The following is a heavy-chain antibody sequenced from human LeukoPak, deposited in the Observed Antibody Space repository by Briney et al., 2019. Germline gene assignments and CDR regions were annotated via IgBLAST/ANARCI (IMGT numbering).Heavy chain of an antibody. CDR1: GFTFSSYE. Sequence: GGSLRLSCAAYGFTFSSYEMNWVRQAPGKGLEWVSYISSSGSTIYYADSVKGRFTISRDNAKNSLYLQMDSLRAEDTAVYYCARAPLYYDILTGYGGPPYYFDYWGQGTLVTVFS. V-gene: IGHV3-48*03. J-gene: IGHJ4*02. CDR3: ARAPLYYDILTGYGGPPYYFDY. D-gene: IGHD3-9*01. CDR2: ISSSGSTI.